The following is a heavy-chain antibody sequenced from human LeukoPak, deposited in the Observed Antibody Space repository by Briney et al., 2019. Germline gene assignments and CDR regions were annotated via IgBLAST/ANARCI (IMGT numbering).Heavy chain of an antibody. CDR3: ARDGNSGHFDF. J-gene: IGHJ4*02. Sequence: GESLRLSCAASGFTFSSFAMSWVRQAPGKGLEWVSSISSGSSYIYYADSVKGRFTISRANAKNSLFLQMNSLRAEDTAVYYCARDGNSGHFDFWGQGTLVTVSS. CDR2: ISSGSSYI. D-gene: IGHD1-1*01. CDR1: GFTFSSFA. V-gene: IGHV3-21*01.